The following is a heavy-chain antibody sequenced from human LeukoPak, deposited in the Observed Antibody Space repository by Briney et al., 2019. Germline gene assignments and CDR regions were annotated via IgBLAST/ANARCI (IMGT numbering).Heavy chain of an antibody. J-gene: IGHJ4*02. CDR3: ARDHRGHGSDFWSGYYSVFDY. Sequence: ASVTVSCKASGYTFTNYYMHWVRQAPGQGLEWMGIINPSGGSTSYAQKFQGRVTMTRDTSTSTVYMELSSLRSEDTAVYYCARDHRGHGSDFWSGYYSVFDYWGQGTLVTVSS. CDR1: GYTFTNYY. V-gene: IGHV1-46*01. D-gene: IGHD3-3*01. CDR2: INPSGGST.